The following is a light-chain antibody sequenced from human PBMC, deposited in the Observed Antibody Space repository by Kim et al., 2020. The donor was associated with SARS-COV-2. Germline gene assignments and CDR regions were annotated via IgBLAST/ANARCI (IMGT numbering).Light chain of an antibody. CDR3: QQYDNFPLT. Sequence: DIQMTQFPSTLSASVGDRVTITCRASQSISRHLAWYQQKPGRAPKLLIYKASILESGVPSRFSGSGSGTEFTLSISSLQPDDFATFYCQQYDNFPLTFGRGTKVDIK. CDR2: KAS. V-gene: IGKV1-5*03. CDR1: QSISRH. J-gene: IGKJ1*01.